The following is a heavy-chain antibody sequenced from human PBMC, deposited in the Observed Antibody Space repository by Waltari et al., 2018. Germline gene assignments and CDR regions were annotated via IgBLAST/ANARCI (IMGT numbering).Heavy chain of an antibody. V-gene: IGHV1-69*05. CDR3: ARAPWYYGSGRTTRTLYFDL. D-gene: IGHD3-10*01. CDR1: GGTFSSYA. CDR2: IIPIFGTA. J-gene: IGHJ2*01. Sequence: QVQLVQSGAEVKKPGSSVKVSCKASGGTFSSYAIRWVRQAPGQGLEWMGGIIPIFGTANYAQKFQGRVTITTDESTSTAYMELSSLRSEDMAVYYCARAPWYYGSGRTTRTLYFDLWGRGTLVTVSS.